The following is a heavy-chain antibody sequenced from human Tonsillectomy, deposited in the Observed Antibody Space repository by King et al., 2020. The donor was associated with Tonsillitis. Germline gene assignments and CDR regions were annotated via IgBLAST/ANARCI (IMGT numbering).Heavy chain of an antibody. V-gene: IGHV3-53*01. CDR3: ARDLYSSGLFDY. J-gene: IGHJ4*02. Sequence: VQLVESGGGLIQPGGSLRLSCAASGFTVSSNYMNWVRQAPGKGLEWVSVIYSGGSTYYADSVKGRFTISRDNSKNTVFLQMNSLRAEDTAVYYCARDLYSSGLFDYWGQGTLVTVSS. D-gene: IGHD6-25*01. CDR1: GFTVSSNY. CDR2: IYSGGST.